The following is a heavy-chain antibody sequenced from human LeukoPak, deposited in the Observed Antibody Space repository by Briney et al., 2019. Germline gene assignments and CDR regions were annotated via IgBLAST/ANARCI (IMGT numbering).Heavy chain of an antibody. J-gene: IGHJ3*02. D-gene: IGHD4-17*01. CDR1: GDSFSSHY. V-gene: IGHV4-59*11. Sequence: SETLSLTCAVSGDSFSSHYWTWIRQSPGTGLEWIGYISHIGRTNYNPSLKSRVTISIDTSKDQFSLKLRSVTAADTAVYYCARDLVTVTKGFDIWGQGTMVSVSS. CDR3: ARDLVTVTKGFDI. CDR2: ISHIGRT.